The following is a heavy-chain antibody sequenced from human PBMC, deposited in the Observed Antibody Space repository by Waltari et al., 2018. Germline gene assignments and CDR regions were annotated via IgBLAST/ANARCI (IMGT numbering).Heavy chain of an antibody. CDR3: ASLSGYYYDSSGYWGLYY. CDR2: ILPVDAET. Sequence: EVQLVQSGAEVKKRGESLKISCKGSGYSFTSYWIGWLRQMPGYGLEWMGIILPVDAETRYLPSSQGDVTISADKSINTASLQWSSLKASDTAMYYCASLSGYYYDSSGYWGLYYWGQGTLVTVSS. CDR1: GYSFTSYW. J-gene: IGHJ4*02. D-gene: IGHD3-22*01. V-gene: IGHV5-51*01.